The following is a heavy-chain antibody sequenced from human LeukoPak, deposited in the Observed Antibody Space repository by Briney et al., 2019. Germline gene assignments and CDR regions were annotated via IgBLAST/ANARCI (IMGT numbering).Heavy chain of an antibody. Sequence: SVKVSCKASGGTFSSYAISWVRQAPGQGLEWMGGIIPIFGTANYAQKFQGRVNMTEDTSTDTAYMELNSLRSEDTAVYYCATRHYDILTGYRDAFDIWGQGTMVTVSS. CDR1: GGTFSSYA. J-gene: IGHJ3*02. V-gene: IGHV1-69*06. D-gene: IGHD3-9*01. CDR2: IIPIFGTA. CDR3: ATRHYDILTGYRDAFDI.